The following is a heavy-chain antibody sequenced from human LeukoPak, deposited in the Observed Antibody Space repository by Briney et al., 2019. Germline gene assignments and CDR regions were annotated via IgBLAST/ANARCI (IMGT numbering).Heavy chain of an antibody. Sequence: ASVKVSCKASGYTFTGYYMHWVRQAPGQGLEWMGWINPNSGGTNYAQKFQGWVTMTRDTSISTAYMELSRLRSDDTAVYYCARASSLYYYDSSAFDYWGQGTLVTVSS. CDR3: ARASSLYYYDSSAFDY. CDR2: INPNSGGT. V-gene: IGHV1-2*04. CDR1: GYTFTGYY. J-gene: IGHJ4*02. D-gene: IGHD3-22*01.